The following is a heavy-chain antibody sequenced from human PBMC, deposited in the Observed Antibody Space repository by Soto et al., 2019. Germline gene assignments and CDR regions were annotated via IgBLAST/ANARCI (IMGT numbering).Heavy chain of an antibody. CDR3: AMVNVYVTPSPQDV. CDR2: INTHNGNT. CDR1: GYTFTRYG. J-gene: IGHJ6*02. Sequence: QVQLVQSGAEVKNPGASVKVSCKASGYTFTRYGIGWARQAPGQGLEWMGWINTHNGNTNYAQNVQGRDTLTTATSTSTAYMELRSMRYNDTAIYYCAMVNVYVTPSPQDVWGQGTTVIVSS. D-gene: IGHD3-16*01. V-gene: IGHV1-18*01.